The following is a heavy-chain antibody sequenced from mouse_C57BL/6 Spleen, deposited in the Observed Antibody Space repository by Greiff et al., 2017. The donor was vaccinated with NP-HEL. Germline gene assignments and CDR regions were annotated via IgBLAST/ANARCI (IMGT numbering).Heavy chain of an antibody. CDR3: ARSYGSNQAWFAY. Sequence: QVQLKESGPELVKPGASVKISCKASGYTFTDYYINWVKQRPGQGLEWIGWIFPGSGSTYYNEKFKGKATLTVDKSSSTAYMLLSSLTSEDSAVYFYARSYGSNQAWFAYWGQGTLVTVSA. D-gene: IGHD1-1*01. J-gene: IGHJ3*01. V-gene: IGHV1-75*01. CDR2: IFPGSGST. CDR1: GYTFTDYY.